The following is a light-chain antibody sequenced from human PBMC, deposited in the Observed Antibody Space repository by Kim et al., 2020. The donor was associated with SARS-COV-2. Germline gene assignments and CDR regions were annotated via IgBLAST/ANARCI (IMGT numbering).Light chain of an antibody. CDR3: QQYNNWPPWT. V-gene: IGKV3-15*01. CDR1: QSVSSN. Sequence: EIVMTQSPPTLSVSPGERATLSCRASQSVSSNLAWYQQKPGQAPRLLIYGASTRATGIPARFSGSGSGTEFTLTISSLQSEDFAVYYCQQYNNWPPWTFGQGTKVDIK. CDR2: GAS. J-gene: IGKJ1*01.